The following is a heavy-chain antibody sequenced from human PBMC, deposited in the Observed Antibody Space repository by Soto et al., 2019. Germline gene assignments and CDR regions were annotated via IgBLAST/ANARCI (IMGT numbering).Heavy chain of an antibody. D-gene: IGHD5-18*01. CDR2: IYHSGST. CDR1: GGSISSGGYS. J-gene: IGHJ4*02. V-gene: IGHV4-30-2*05. CDR3: AGRVGAMVTRNFDY. Sequence: SETLSLTCAVSGGSISSGGYSWSWIRQPPGKGLEWIGYIYHSGSTYYNPSLKSRVTISVDTSKNQFSLKLSSVTAADTAVYYCAGRVGAMVTRNFDYWGQGTLVTVSS.